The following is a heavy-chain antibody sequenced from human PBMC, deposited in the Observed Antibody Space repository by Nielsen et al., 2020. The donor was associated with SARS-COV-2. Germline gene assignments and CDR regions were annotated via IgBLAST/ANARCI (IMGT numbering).Heavy chain of an antibody. V-gene: IGHV4-59*02. CDR2: IYDSGDT. Sequence: SETLSLTCTVSGGSVIFYYWSWIRQPPGKGLEWIGYIYDSGDTKCNPSLKSRATISVDTSKNQFSLRLSSVTAADTAVYYCARDGVSGNYFDYWGPGTLVTVSS. D-gene: IGHD6-19*01. CDR3: ARDGVSGNYFDY. J-gene: IGHJ4*02. CDR1: GGSVIFYY.